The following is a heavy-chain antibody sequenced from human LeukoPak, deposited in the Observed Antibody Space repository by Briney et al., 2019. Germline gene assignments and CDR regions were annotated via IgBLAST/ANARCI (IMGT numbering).Heavy chain of an antibody. CDR2: IYTSGST. Sequence: SETLSLTCTVSGGSISSGSYYWSWIRQPAGKGREWIGRIYTSGSTNYNPSLKSRVTISVDTSKNQFSLKLSSVTAADTAVYYCARTQKPEYYYYYYMDAWGKGTTVTVSS. CDR3: ARTQKPEYYYYYYMDA. J-gene: IGHJ6*03. V-gene: IGHV4-61*02. CDR1: GGSISSGSYY. D-gene: IGHD1-7*01.